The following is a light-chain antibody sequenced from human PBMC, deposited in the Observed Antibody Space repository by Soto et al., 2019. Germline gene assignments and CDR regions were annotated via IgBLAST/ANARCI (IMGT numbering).Light chain of an antibody. CDR3: QQYGSSPIT. CDR2: GAS. J-gene: IGKJ5*01. V-gene: IGKV3-20*01. Sequence: EIGMTQSPATLSLSPGERGTPCRRASQSVSNKLAWYQQKPGQAPRLLIYGASSRATGIPDRFSGSGSGTDFTLTISRLEPEDFAVYYCQQYGSSPITFGQGTRLEIK. CDR1: QSVSNK.